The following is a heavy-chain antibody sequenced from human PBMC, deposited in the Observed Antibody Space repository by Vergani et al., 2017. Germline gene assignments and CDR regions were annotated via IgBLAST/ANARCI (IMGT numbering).Heavy chain of an antibody. CDR1: GGTFSSYA. V-gene: IGHV1-69*13. CDR3: ARTPRRGSGVYGMDV. Sequence: QVQLVQSGAEVKKPGSSVKVSCKASGGTFSSYAISWVRQAPGQGLEWMGRIIPIFGTANYAQKFQGRVTITADESTSTAYMELSGLRSEDTAVYYCARTPRRGSGVYGMDVWGQGTTVTVSS. D-gene: IGHD3-10*01. CDR2: IIPIFGTA. J-gene: IGHJ6*02.